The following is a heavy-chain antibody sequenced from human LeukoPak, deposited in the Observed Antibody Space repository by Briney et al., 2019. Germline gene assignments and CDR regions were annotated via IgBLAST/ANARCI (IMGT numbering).Heavy chain of an antibody. J-gene: IGHJ4*02. V-gene: IGHV1-46*01. D-gene: IGHD5-18*01. CDR1: GYTFTSYY. CDR2: INPSGGST. CDR3: AKGGYSYGLTTRNLNFDY. Sequence: GASVKVSCKASGYTFTSYYMHWVRQAPGQGLEWMGIINPSGGSTSYAQKFQGRVTMTRDTSTSTVYMELSSLRSEDTAVYYCAKGGYSYGLTTRNLNFDYWGQGTLVTVS.